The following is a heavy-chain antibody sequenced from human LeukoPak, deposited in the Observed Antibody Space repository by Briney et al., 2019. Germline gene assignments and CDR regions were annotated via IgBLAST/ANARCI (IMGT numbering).Heavy chain of an antibody. CDR3: ARVVSSPWYLDY. D-gene: IGHD6-13*01. CDR1: GDSVSSNSVA. CDR2: TYYRSKWYN. Sequence: SQTLSLTCALSGDSVSSNSVAWNWIRQSPSRGLEWLGRTYYRSKWYNDYAISVKSRITINPDTSKNQFSLQLNSVTPEDTAVYYCARVVSSPWYLDYWGQGTLVTVSS. J-gene: IGHJ4*02. V-gene: IGHV6-1*01.